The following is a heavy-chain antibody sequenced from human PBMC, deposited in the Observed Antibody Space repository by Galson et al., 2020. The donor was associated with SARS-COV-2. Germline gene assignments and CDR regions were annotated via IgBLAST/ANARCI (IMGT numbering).Heavy chain of an antibody. Sequence: GGSLRLSCAASGFTFSAYGMHWARQAPGKGLEWVAVISYDGRNKYYADSVKGRFIISRDNSKNTLYLEMNSRRAEDTAVDYCAKDLWAVECMLGRRRDYYYYYGMDVWGQGTTVTVSS. D-gene: IGHD2-8*01. CDR1: GFTFSAYG. V-gene: IGHV3-30*18. CDR3: AKDLWAVECMLGRRRDYYYYYGMDV. J-gene: IGHJ6*02. CDR2: ISYDGRNK.